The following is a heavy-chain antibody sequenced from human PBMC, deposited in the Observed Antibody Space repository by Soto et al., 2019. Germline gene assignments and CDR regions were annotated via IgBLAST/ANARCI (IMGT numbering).Heavy chain of an antibody. Sequence: PGGSLRLSCAASGFTFSSYAMHWVRQAPGKGLEWVAVISYDGSNKYYADSVKGRFTISRDNSKNTLYLQMNRLIAEDTAVYYCARAGPVDDFWHGYYPAVYWGPGTLVAVSS. CDR3: ARAGPVDDFWHGYYPAVY. D-gene: IGHD3-3*01. CDR2: ISYDGSNK. J-gene: IGHJ4*02. CDR1: GFTFSSYA. V-gene: IGHV3-30-3*01.